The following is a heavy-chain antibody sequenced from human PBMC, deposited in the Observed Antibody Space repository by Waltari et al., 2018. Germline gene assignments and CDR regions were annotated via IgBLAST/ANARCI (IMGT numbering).Heavy chain of an antibody. CDR2: IYHSGST. J-gene: IGHJ5*02. CDR1: GYSISSGSY. V-gene: IGHV4-38-2*02. D-gene: IGHD3-3*01. Sequence: QVQLQESGPGLVKPSETLSLTCTVSGYSISSGSYWGWIRQPPGKGLEWIGSIYHSGSTYYNPSLKSRVTISVDTSKNQFSLKLSSVTAADTAVYYCARDRYDFWSGYYPFDPWGQGTLVTVSS. CDR3: ARDRYDFWSGYYPFDP.